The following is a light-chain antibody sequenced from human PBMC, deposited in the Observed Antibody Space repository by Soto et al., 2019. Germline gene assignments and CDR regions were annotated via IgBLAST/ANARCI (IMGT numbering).Light chain of an antibody. V-gene: IGKV3-20*01. J-gene: IGKJ5*01. CDR2: DAS. Sequence: EIVLTHSPGTLSLSPCERATLSFSASQSVSSSYLAWYQQKVGRAPRLLIYDASTRATGIPDRFSGSGSGTDFTLTITRLEPEDFAVYYCQQYGSSPHTFGQGTRLEIK. CDR1: QSVSSSY. CDR3: QQYGSSPHT.